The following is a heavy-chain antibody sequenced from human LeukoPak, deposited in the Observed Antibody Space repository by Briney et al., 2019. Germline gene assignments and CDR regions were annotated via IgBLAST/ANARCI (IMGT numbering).Heavy chain of an antibody. V-gene: IGHV3-21*01. D-gene: IGHD6-6*01. J-gene: IGHJ4*02. CDR2: IFSSTTYI. Sequence: AGGSLRLSCAASGFTFSSPTMNWVRQAPGKGLEWVAPIFSSTTYIYYADSVKGRFTISRDNAQNSLYLQMNSLRAEDTAVYYCATYITTRLDYWGQGTLVTVSS. CDR3: ATYITTRLDY. CDR1: GFTFSSPT.